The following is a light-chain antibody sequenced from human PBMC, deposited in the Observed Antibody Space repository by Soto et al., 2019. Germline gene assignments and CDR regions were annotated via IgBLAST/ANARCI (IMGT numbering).Light chain of an antibody. J-gene: IGKJ5*01. CDR2: GAS. V-gene: IGKV3-20*01. CDR3: QQYGSSPLIT. Sequence: EIVLTQSPGTLSLSPGERAALSFRAIQSVSSSYLAWCQQKPGQAPRLLIYGASSRATGIPDRFSGSGSGTDFTLTISRLEPEDLAVYYCQQYGSSPLITFGQGTRLEI. CDR1: QSVSSSY.